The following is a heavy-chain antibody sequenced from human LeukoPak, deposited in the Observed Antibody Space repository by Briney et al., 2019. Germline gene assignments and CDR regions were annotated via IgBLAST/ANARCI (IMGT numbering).Heavy chain of an antibody. Sequence: GGSLRLSCAASGFTFSAYAMAWVRQAPGKGLEWVSTIYDDNTYYADSVKGRFAISTDNFKNTLYLQMNSLRVEDTAVYFCAARKVRGVWFYLDYWGQGTLVTVSS. J-gene: IGHJ4*02. V-gene: IGHV3-23*01. CDR2: IYDDNT. D-gene: IGHD3-10*01. CDR1: GFTFSAYA. CDR3: AARKVRGVWFYLDY.